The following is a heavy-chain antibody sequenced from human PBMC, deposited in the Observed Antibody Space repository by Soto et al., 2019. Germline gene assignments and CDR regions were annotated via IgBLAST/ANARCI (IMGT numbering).Heavy chain of an antibody. CDR2: ISYSGDT. CDR3: ARLGYSSSAHYLDY. Sequence: SETLSLTCTFSGGSIISYYWTWIRQPPGKGLEWIGYISYSGDTNYDPSLKSRVTMSVDTSKNHFSLKLSSVTAADTAVYYCARLGYSSSAHYLDYWGQATLVTVS. J-gene: IGHJ4*02. CDR1: GGSIISYY. D-gene: IGHD6-6*01. V-gene: IGHV4-59*01.